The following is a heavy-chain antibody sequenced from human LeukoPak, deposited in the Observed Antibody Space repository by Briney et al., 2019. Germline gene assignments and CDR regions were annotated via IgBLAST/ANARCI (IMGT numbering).Heavy chain of an antibody. CDR2: ISYDGSNK. Sequence: GGSLRLSCAASGFTFSSYAMHWVRQAPGKGLEWVAVISYDGSNKYYADSVKGRFTISRDNSKNTLYLQMNSLRADDTAIYYCAKGAFHDYWGQGTLVTVSS. J-gene: IGHJ4*02. CDR1: GFTFSSYA. CDR3: AKGAFHDY. V-gene: IGHV3-30*04.